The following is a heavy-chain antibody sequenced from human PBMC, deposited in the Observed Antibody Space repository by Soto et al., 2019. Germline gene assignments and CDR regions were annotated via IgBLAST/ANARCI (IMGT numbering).Heavy chain of an antibody. D-gene: IGHD6-13*01. CDR3: ARESTAALQPFDP. V-gene: IGHV1-46*01. J-gene: IGHJ5*02. CDR1: GYTFTSYY. CDR2: INPSGGST. Sequence: GASVKVSCKASGYTFTSYYMHWVRQAPGQGLEWMGIINPSGGSTSYAQKFQGRVTMTRDTSASTVYMELSSLRSEDTAVYYCARESTAALQPFDPWGQGTLVTVSS.